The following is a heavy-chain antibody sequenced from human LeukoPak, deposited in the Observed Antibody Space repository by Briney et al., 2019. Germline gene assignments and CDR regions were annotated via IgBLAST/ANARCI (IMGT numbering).Heavy chain of an antibody. CDR3: ARGGDITMVRGVISY. D-gene: IGHD3-10*01. CDR2: ISRSSSYI. Sequence: GGSLRLSCAASGFTFSNYSMNWVRQAPGKGLEWVSSISRSSSYIYFTDSVKGRFTISRDNAKNSLYLQMNSLRAEDTAVYYCARGGDITMVRGVISYWGQGTLVTVSS. V-gene: IGHV3-21*01. CDR1: GFTFSNYS. J-gene: IGHJ4*02.